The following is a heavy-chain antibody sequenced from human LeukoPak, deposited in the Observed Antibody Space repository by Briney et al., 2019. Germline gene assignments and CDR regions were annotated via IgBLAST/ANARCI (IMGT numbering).Heavy chain of an antibody. Sequence: GASVRVSCKASGYTFTSYDINWVRQATGQGLEWMGWMNPNSGNTGYAQKFQGRVTMTRNTSISTAYMELSSLRSEDTAVYYCAIVPAAMRGSYYFDYWGQGTLVTVSS. CDR1: GYTFTSYD. CDR2: MNPNSGNT. CDR3: AIVPAAMRGSYYFDY. J-gene: IGHJ4*02. D-gene: IGHD2-2*01. V-gene: IGHV1-8*01.